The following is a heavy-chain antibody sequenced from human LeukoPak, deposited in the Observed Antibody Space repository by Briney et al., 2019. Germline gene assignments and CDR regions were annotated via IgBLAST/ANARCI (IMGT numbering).Heavy chain of an antibody. V-gene: IGHV4-34*01. D-gene: IGHD1-26*01. CDR2: INHSGST. J-gene: IGHJ4*02. CDR1: GGSFSGYY. CDR3: AGAVVGATTGIDY. Sequence: SETLSLPCAVYGGSFSGYYWRWIRQPPGKGLEWIGEINHSGSTNYNPSLKSRVTISVDTSKNQFSLKLSSVTAADTAVYYCAGAVVGATTGIDYWGQRTLVTVSS.